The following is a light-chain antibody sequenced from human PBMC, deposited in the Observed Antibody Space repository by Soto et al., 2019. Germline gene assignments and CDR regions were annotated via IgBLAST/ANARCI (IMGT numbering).Light chain of an antibody. J-gene: IGKJ1*01. V-gene: IGKV3-15*01. CDR3: QQNKDWPGT. CDR1: QSVSSY. Sequence: EIVMTQSPATLSVSPGERATLSCRASQSVSSYLAWYQQKPGQAPRLLIHDASTRATGIPVRFSGSGSGTEFTLTISSLQSEDFGVYYCQQNKDWPGTFGQGTKVEIK. CDR2: DAS.